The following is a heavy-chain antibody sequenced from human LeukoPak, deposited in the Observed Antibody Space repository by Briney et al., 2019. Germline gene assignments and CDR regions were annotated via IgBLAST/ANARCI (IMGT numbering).Heavy chain of an antibody. D-gene: IGHD4-23*01. CDR2: IYYSGST. CDR1: GGSISSRSYY. V-gene: IGHV4-39*01. J-gene: IGHJ4*02. Sequence: PSETLSLTCTVSGGSISSRSYYWGWIRQPPGKGLEWIGSIYYSGSTYYNPSLKSRVTISVDTSKNQFSLKLSSVTAADTAVYYCARHGFFTHRWDYFDYWGQGTLVTVSS. CDR3: ARHGFFTHRWDYFDY.